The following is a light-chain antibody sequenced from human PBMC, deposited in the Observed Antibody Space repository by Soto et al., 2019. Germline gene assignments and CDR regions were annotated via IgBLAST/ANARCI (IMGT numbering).Light chain of an antibody. CDR3: QQYGSSGT. CDR2: WAS. Sequence: DIVMTQSPDSLAVSLGERATFNCKSSQSVLNSSNNENCLAWYQQKPRQPPKLLIYWASNRATGIPDRLSGSGSGTDFTLTISRMEPEDFAVYYCQQYGSSGTFGQGTKVDIK. J-gene: IGKJ1*01. V-gene: IGKV4-1*01. CDR1: QSVLNSSNNENC.